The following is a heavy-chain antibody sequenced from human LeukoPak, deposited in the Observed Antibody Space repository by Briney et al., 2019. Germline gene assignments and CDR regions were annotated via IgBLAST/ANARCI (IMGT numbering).Heavy chain of an antibody. Sequence: SETLSLTCTVSGGSISSYYWSWIRQPPGKGLEWIGYIYYSGSTNYNPSLKSRVTISVDTSKNQFSLKLSSVTAADTAVYYCARLGYSYGFGVGYFDYWGQGTLVTVSS. CDR2: IYYSGST. CDR3: ARLGYSYGFGVGYFDY. J-gene: IGHJ4*02. CDR1: GGSISSYY. D-gene: IGHD5-18*01. V-gene: IGHV4-59*08.